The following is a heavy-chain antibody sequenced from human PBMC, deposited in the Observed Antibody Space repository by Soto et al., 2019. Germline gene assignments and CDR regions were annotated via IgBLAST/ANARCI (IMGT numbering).Heavy chain of an antibody. CDR3: TGGSGSYYKHRDY. Sequence: GGSLRLSCTASGFTFGYYAMSWFRQAPGKGLEWVGFIRSKAYGGTTEYAASVKGRFTISRDDSKSIAYLQMNSLKTEDTAVYYCTGGSGSYYKHRDYWRQGTLVTVSS. D-gene: IGHD3-10*01. V-gene: IGHV3-49*03. CDR2: IRSKAYGGTT. J-gene: IGHJ4*02. CDR1: GFTFGYYA.